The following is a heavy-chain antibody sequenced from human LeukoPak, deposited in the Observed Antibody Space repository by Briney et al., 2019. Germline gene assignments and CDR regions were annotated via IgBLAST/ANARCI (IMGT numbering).Heavy chain of an antibody. Sequence: KPSETLSLTCAVYGGSFSGNYVSWIRQPPGKGLEWIGEINHSGSTNYNPSLKSRVTISVDTSKNQFSLKVSSVTAADTAVYYCARHLRYPYDYYIDIWGKGTTVTVSS. J-gene: IGHJ6*03. CDR2: INHSGST. V-gene: IGHV4-34*01. CDR1: GGSFSGNY. D-gene: IGHD3-9*01. CDR3: ARHLRYPYDYYIDI.